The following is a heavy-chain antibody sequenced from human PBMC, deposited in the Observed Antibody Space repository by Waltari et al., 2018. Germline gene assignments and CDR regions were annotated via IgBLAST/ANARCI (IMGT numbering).Heavy chain of an antibody. CDR2: LYYSGST. CDR1: GDSIGSGEYF. V-gene: IGHV4-30-4*08. CDR3: ARSYGSGSYWLDALDI. D-gene: IGHD3-10*01. Sequence: QVQLQEAGPGLVKPSQTLSLTCTVSGDSIGSGEYFWRWIRQPPGKGLEWIGYLYYSGSTYYNPSLKSRVTISGDTSKNEFSLKLSSVTAADTAVYYCARSYGSGSYWLDALDIWGQGTVVTVSS. J-gene: IGHJ3*02.